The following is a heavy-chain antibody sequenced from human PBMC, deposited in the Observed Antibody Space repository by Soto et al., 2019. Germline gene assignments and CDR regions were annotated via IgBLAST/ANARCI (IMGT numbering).Heavy chain of an antibody. V-gene: IGHV4-34*01. CDR2: INHSGST. CDR1: GGSFSGYY. D-gene: IGHD2-15*01. CDR3: ARPGYCSGGSCYGAFDI. Sequence: QVQLQQRGAGLLKPSETLSLTCAVYGGSFSGYYWSWIRQPPGKGLEWIGEINHSGSTNYNPSLTSRVTISVDTSKNQFSLKLSSVSAADTAVYYCARPGYCSGGSCYGAFDIWGQGTMVTVSS. J-gene: IGHJ3*02.